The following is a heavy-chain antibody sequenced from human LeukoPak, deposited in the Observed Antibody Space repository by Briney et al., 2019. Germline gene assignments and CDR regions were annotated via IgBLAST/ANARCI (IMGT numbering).Heavy chain of an antibody. CDR1: GFTFSDYY. CDR3: ARVQYDYGDYAYFDY. D-gene: IGHD4-17*01. V-gene: IGHV3-11*01. J-gene: IGHJ4*02. Sequence: GGSLRLSCAASGFTFSDYYMCWIRQAPGKGLEWVSYISSSGSTIYYADSVKGRFTISRDNAKNSLYLQMNSLRAEDTAVYYCARVQYDYGDYAYFDYWGQGTLVTVSS. CDR2: ISSSGSTI.